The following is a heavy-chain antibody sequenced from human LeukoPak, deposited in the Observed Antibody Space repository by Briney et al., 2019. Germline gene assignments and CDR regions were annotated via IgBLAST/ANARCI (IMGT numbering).Heavy chain of an antibody. CDR1: GFTLDDYA. CDR3: AKEGYGEDYFDY. CDR2: ISWNSGSI. J-gene: IGHJ4*02. D-gene: IGHD5-18*01. Sequence: PGGSLRLSCAASGFTLDDYAMHWVRQAPGKGLEWVSGISWNSGSIGYADSVKGRFTISRDNAKNSLYLQMNSLRAEDTALYYCAKEGYGEDYFDYWGQGTLVTVSS. V-gene: IGHV3-9*01.